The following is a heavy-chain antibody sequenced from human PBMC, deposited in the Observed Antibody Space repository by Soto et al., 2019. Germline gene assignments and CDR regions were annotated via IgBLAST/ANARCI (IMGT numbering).Heavy chain of an antibody. CDR1: GYTFTSYG. D-gene: IGHD3-10*01. V-gene: IGHV1-18*01. J-gene: IGHJ4*02. Sequence: GASVKVSCKASGYTFTSYGISWVRQAPGQGLEWMGWISAYNGNTNYAQKLQGRVTMTTDTSTSTAYMELRSPRSDDTAVYYCARDKASPPGVLLWFGESSPPFDYWGQGTLVTV. CDR2: ISAYNGNT. CDR3: ARDKASPPGVLLWFGESSPPFDY.